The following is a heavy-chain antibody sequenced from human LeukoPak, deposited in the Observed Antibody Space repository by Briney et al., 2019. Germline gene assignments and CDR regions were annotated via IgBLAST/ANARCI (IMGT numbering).Heavy chain of an antibody. CDR2: IIPIFGTA. D-gene: IGHD3-3*01. Sequence: ASVKVSCKASGGTFSSYAISWVRQAPGQGLEWMGGIIPIFGTANYAQKFQGRVTITADESTSTAYMKLSSLRSEDTAVYYCARGYDFWSGYYCYWGQGTLVTVSS. CDR3: ARGYDFWSGYYCY. CDR1: GGTFSSYA. J-gene: IGHJ4*02. V-gene: IGHV1-69*13.